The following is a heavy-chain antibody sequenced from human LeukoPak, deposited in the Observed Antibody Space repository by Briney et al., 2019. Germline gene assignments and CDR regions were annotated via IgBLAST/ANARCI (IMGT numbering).Heavy chain of an antibody. Sequence: SETLSLTCTVSGGSISSSSYYCGWIRQPPGKGLEWIGSIYYSGSTYYNPSLKSRVTISVDTSKNQFSLKLSSVTAADTAVYYCARLGVSKYYDILTGYYPYGMDVWGQGTTVTVSS. CDR1: GGSISSSSYY. V-gene: IGHV4-39*01. J-gene: IGHJ6*02. CDR3: ARLGVSKYYDILTGYYPYGMDV. D-gene: IGHD3-9*01. CDR2: IYYSGST.